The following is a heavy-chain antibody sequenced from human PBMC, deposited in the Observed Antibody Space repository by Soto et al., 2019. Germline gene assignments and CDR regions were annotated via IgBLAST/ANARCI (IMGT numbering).Heavy chain of an antibody. D-gene: IGHD3-10*01. CDR3: ARDPSYGSGSYYSY. CDR2: IWYDGSNK. Sequence: CLRLSCAASGFTFSSYGMHWVRQAPGKGLEWVAVIWYDGSNKYYADSVKGRFTISRDNSKNTLYLQMNSLRAEDTAVYYCARDPSYGSGSYYSYWGQGTLVTVSS. J-gene: IGHJ4*02. CDR1: GFTFSSYG. V-gene: IGHV3-33*01.